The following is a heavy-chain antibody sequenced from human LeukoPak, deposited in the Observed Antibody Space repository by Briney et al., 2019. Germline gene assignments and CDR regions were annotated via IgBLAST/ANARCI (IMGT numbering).Heavy chain of an antibody. D-gene: IGHD6-19*01. V-gene: IGHV3-7*03. J-gene: IGHJ6*02. CDR1: GFTFSSYW. Sequence: GGSLRLSCAASGFTFSSYWMNWARQAPGKGLEWVASINHNGNVNYYVDSVKGRFTISRDNAKNSLYLQMNSLRAEDTAVYYCARDRGSSGWYPSYYYYYGMDVWGQGTTVTVSS. CDR2: INHNGNVN. CDR3: ARDRGSSGWYPSYYYYYGMDV.